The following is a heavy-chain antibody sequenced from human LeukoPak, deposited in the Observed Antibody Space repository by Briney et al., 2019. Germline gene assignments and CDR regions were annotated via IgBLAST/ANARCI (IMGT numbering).Heavy chain of an antibody. Sequence: GGSLRLSRAASGFTVSSNYMNWVRQAPGKGLEWVSVIYSGGSTHYADSVQGRFTISRDNSKNTVYLQMNSLRAEDTAVYYCARGNDYGDYYFDHWGQGTLVTVSS. V-gene: IGHV3-66*01. CDR1: GFTVSSNY. D-gene: IGHD4-17*01. CDR2: IYSGGST. J-gene: IGHJ4*02. CDR3: ARGNDYGDYYFDH.